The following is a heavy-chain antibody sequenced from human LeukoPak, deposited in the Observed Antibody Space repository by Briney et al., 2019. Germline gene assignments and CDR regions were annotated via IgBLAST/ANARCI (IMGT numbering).Heavy chain of an antibody. CDR3: ARDSFSGVAAAGTDFDY. Sequence: ASVKVSCKASGYTFTGYYMHWVRQDPGQGLEWMGRINPNSGGTNYAQKFQGRVTMTRDTSISTAYMELSRLRSDDTAVYYCARDSFSGVAAAGTDFDYWGQGTLVTVSS. CDR2: INPNSGGT. J-gene: IGHJ4*02. V-gene: IGHV1-2*06. D-gene: IGHD6-13*01. CDR1: GYTFTGYY.